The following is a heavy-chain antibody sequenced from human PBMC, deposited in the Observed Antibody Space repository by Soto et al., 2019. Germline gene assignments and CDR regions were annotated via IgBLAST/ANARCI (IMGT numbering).Heavy chain of an antibody. CDR2: ISGSGGST. CDR1: GFTFSSYA. CDR3: AKGAYYYSSGYRPGNWFDP. V-gene: IGHV3-23*01. Sequence: GGSLRLSCAASGFTFSSYAMSWVRQAPGKGLEWVSAISGSGGSTYYADSVKGRFTISRDNSKNTLYLQMNSLRAEDTAVYYCAKGAYYYSSGYRPGNWFDPWGQGTLVTVSS. D-gene: IGHD3-22*01. J-gene: IGHJ5*02.